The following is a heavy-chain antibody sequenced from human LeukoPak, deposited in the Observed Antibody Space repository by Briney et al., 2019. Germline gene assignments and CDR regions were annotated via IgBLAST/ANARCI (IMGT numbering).Heavy chain of an antibody. CDR3: ARERRCSSTSCYTFDY. V-gene: IGHV3-7*03. Sequence: PGGSLRLSCAASRFTFSSYWMSWVRQAPGKGLEWVANIKQDGSEKYYVDSVKGRFTISRDNAKNSLYLQMNSLRAEDTAVYYCARERRCSSTSCYTFDYWGQGTLVTVSS. D-gene: IGHD2-2*02. CDR2: IKQDGSEK. CDR1: RFTFSSYW. J-gene: IGHJ4*02.